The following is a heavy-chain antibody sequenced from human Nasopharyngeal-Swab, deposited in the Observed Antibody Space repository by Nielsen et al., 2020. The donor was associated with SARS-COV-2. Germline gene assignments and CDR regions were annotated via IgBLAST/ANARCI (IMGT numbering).Heavy chain of an antibody. J-gene: IGHJ6*02. D-gene: IGHD2-2*01. CDR2: ISYDGSNK. CDR3: AKGRGIVVVPAAGDGMDV. Sequence: WIRQPPGKGLEWVAVISYDGSNKYYADSVKGRFTISRDNSKNTLYLQMNSLRAEDTAVYYCAKGRGIVVVPAAGDGMDVWGQGTTVTVSS. V-gene: IGHV3-30*18.